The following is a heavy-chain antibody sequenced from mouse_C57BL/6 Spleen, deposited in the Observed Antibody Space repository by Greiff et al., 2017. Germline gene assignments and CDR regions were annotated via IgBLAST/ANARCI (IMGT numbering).Heavy chain of an antibody. CDR3: AKENGYYSSSYAYFDY. V-gene: IGHV1-26*01. D-gene: IGHD1-1*01. CDR1: GYTFTDYY. J-gene: IGHJ2*01. CDR2: INPNNGGT. Sequence: VQLQQSGPELVKPGASVKISCKASGYTFTDYYMNWVKQSHGKSLEWIGDINPNNGGTSYNQKFKGKATLTVDKSSSTAYMELRSLTSEDSAVYYCAKENGYYSSSYAYFDYWGQGTTRTVSS.